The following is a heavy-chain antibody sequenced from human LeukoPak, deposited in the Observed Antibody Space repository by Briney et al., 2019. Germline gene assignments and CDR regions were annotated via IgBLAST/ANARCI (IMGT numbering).Heavy chain of an antibody. J-gene: IGHJ5*02. CDR2: INHSGST. D-gene: IGHD6-19*01. Sequence: PSETLSLTCAVYGGSFSGYYWSWIRQPPGKGLEWIGEINHSGSTNYNPSLKSRVTISVDTSKNQFSLKLSSVTAADTAVYYCAREGSLVWFDPWGQGTLVTVSS. V-gene: IGHV4-34*01. CDR1: GGSFSGYY. CDR3: AREGSLVWFDP.